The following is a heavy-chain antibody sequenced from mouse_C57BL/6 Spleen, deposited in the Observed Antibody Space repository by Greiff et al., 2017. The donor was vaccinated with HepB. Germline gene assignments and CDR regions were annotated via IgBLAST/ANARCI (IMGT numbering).Heavy chain of an antibody. J-gene: IGHJ2*01. V-gene: IGHV1-26*01. Sequence: EVQLQQSGPELVKPGASVKISCKASGYTFTDYYMNWVKQSHGKSLEWIGDINPNNGGTSYNQKFKGKATLTVDKSSSTAYMELRSLTSEDSAVYYCASYYSNYLGYWGQGTTLTVSS. D-gene: IGHD2-5*01. CDR3: ASYYSNYLGY. CDR2: INPNNGGT. CDR1: GYTFTDYY.